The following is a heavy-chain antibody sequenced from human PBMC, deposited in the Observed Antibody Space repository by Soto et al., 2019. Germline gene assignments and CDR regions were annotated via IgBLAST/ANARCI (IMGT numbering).Heavy chain of an antibody. CDR1: GYTFTSYA. Sequence: ASVKVSCKASGYTFTSYAMHWVRQAPGQRLEWMGWINAGNGNTKYSQEVQGRVTITRDTSASTAYMELSSLRSEDTAVYYCARAYCSGGKCGRNDYYYYMDDWGKGTTVTVS. CDR2: INAGNGNT. J-gene: IGHJ6*03. V-gene: IGHV1-3*01. D-gene: IGHD2-15*01. CDR3: ARAYCSGGKCGRNDYYYYMDD.